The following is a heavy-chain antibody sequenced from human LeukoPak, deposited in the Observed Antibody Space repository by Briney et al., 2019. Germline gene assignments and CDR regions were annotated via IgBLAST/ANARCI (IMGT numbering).Heavy chain of an antibody. CDR1: GYSISSGYY. CDR3: ARGPVGGATYYDGDAFDI. Sequence: SETLSLTCTVSGYSISSGYYWGWIRQPPGKGLEWIGSIYYSGSTYYNPSLKSRVTISVDTSKNQFSLKLSSVTAVDTAVYYCARGPVGGATYYDGDAFDIWGQGTMVTVSS. D-gene: IGHD1-26*01. J-gene: IGHJ3*02. V-gene: IGHV4-38-2*02. CDR2: IYYSGST.